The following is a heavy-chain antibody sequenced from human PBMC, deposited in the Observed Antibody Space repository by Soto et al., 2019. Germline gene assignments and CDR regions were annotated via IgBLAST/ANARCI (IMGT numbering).Heavy chain of an antibody. Sequence: GPSVKVSWKASRYTFNGHYMHWVRQAPGQRLERIRWINPNSGGTNYAQKFQGWVTMTRDTSISTAYMELSRLRSDDTAVYYCAREKGYCISTSCPAYYYGMDVWGQGTTVTVSS. D-gene: IGHD2-2*01. CDR3: AREKGYCISTSCPAYYYGMDV. CDR1: RYTFNGHY. J-gene: IGHJ6*02. V-gene: IGHV1-2*04. CDR2: INPNSGGT.